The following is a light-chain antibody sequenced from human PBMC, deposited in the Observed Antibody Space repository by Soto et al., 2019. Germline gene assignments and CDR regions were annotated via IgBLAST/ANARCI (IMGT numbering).Light chain of an antibody. V-gene: IGLV2-11*01. Sequence: QSALTQPRSVSGSPGQSVTISCTGTSSEVGGYNCVSWYQQHPGKVPKLMIYDVTKRPSGVPDRFSGSKSGNTASLTISGLQAEDEADYYCCSYAGSHTFVVFGGGTKVTVL. J-gene: IGLJ2*01. CDR1: SSEVGGYNC. CDR2: DVT. CDR3: CSYAGSHTFVV.